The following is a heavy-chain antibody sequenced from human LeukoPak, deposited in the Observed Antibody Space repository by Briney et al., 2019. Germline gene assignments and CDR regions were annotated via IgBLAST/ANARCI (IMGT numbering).Heavy chain of an antibody. CDR2: IISSSRYI. D-gene: IGHD1-26*01. CDR1: GFTFSSYS. Sequence: GGSLRLSCAASGFTFSSYSMNWVRQAPGKGLEWVSSIISSSRYIYYADSVKGRFTISRDNSKNTLYLQMNSLRAEDTAVYYCAKKGTDYSFDYWGQGTLVTVSS. CDR3: AKKGTDYSFDY. J-gene: IGHJ4*02. V-gene: IGHV3-21*01.